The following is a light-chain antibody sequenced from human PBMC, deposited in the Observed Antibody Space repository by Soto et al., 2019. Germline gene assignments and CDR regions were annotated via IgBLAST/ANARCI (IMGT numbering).Light chain of an antibody. CDR3: QTWGTGIHVV. Sequence: QAVVTQSPSASASLGASVKLTCTLSSGHSSYAIAWHQQQPEKGPRYLMKLDSDGSHTKGDAIPDRFSGSSSGAGRYLTISSLQSEDEADYYCQTWGTGIHVVFGGGTKVTVL. CDR2: LDSDGSH. CDR1: SGHSSYA. V-gene: IGLV4-69*01. J-gene: IGLJ2*01.